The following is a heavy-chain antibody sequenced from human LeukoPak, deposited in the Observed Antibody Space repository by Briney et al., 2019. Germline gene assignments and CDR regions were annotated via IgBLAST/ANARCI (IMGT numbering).Heavy chain of an antibody. J-gene: IGHJ4*02. V-gene: IGHV3-15*01. Sequence: GGSLRLSCAVSGFTFSSYAMSWVRQAPGKGLEWVGRIMSNPAGGTADYGAAVKGRFTISRDDSRNMLYLHLTNVRANDTAVYYCTTLAYDVHYWGRGTLVTVSS. CDR1: GFTFSSYA. CDR2: IMSNPAGGTA. CDR3: TTLAYDVHY. D-gene: IGHD3-3*01.